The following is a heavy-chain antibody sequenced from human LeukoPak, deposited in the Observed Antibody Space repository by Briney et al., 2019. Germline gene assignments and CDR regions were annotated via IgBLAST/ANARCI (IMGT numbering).Heavy chain of an antibody. CDR1: GYSISSGYY. CDR3: ARDREVGATGYYDY. Sequence: SETLSLTCTVSGYSISSGYYWGWIRPPPGKGLEWIGRIYTSGSTTYNSSLKSRVTISLDTSKNHFSLRLSSVTAADTAVYYCARDREVGATGYYDYWGQGTLVTVSS. J-gene: IGHJ4*02. D-gene: IGHD1-26*01. V-gene: IGHV4-38-2*02. CDR2: IYTSGST.